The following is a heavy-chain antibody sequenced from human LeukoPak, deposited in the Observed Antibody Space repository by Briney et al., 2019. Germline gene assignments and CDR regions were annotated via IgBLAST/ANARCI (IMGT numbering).Heavy chain of an antibody. V-gene: IGHV3-30*02. J-gene: IGHJ4*02. CDR1: GFTFSDYY. D-gene: IGHD6-19*01. CDR3: DAVAGLFDF. Sequence: GGSLRLSCAASGFTFSDYYMSWVRQAPGKGLEWVAFIRNDGSNQYYTGSVKGRFTISRDNSKNRLYLQMNSLRAEDTAVYYCDAVAGLFDFWGQGTLVTVS. CDR2: IRNDGSNQ.